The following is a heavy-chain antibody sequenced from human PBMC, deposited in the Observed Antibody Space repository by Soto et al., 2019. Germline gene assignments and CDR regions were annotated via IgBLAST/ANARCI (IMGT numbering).Heavy chain of an antibody. V-gene: IGHV4-59*08. D-gene: IGHD2-2*01. J-gene: IGHJ3*02. CDR1: GGSISSYY. CDR2: IYYSGST. CDR3: ARLRPRPVKATRLSGRYCSSTSCHPTFGAFDI. Sequence: PSETLSLTCTVSGGSISSYYWSWIRQPPGKGLEWIGYIYYSGSTNYNPSLKSRVTISVDTSKNQFSLKLSSVTAADTAVYYCARLRPRPVKATRLSGRYCSSTSCHPTFGAFDIWGQGTMVTVSS.